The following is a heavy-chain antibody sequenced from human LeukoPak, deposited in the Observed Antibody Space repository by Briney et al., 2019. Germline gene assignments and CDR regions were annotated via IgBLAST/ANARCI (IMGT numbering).Heavy chain of an antibody. V-gene: IGHV3-48*01. CDR2: ISSSGSAI. D-gene: IGHD3-22*01. Sequence: PGGSLRLSCAASGFNFRSYSMNWVRQAPGKGLEWLSFISSSGSAIYYADSARGRFTISRDNAKNSLSLQMTSLRAEDTAVYFCARDFQPYFDTGGYPSHFAYWGQGALVTVSS. CDR3: ARDFQPYFDTGGYPSHFAY. J-gene: IGHJ4*02. CDR1: GFNFRSYS.